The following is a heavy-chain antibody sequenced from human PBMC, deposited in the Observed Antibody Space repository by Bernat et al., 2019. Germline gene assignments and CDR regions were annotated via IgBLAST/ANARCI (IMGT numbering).Heavy chain of an antibody. CDR2: ISSSRGTI. V-gene: IGHV3-48*02. Sequence: EVQVVESGGGLVQPGGSLRLSCAAAGFTFSSYSMNWVRQAPGKGLQWVSYISSSRGTIYYEAPVKGRFTISRDKAKNSLYLQMNSLRDEETAVYYWASEALELQLDSWGEGTLVTVSS. CDR1: GFTFSSYS. J-gene: IGHJ5*01. D-gene: IGHD1-7*01. CDR3: ASEALELQLDS.